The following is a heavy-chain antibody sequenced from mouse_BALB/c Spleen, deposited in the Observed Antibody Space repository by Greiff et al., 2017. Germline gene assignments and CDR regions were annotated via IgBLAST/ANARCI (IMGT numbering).Heavy chain of an antibody. CDR3: ARSVIYYYGSSLDWFAY. Sequence: EVQLQQSGPELVKPGASVKISCKASGYSFTGYYMHWVKQSHVKSLEWIGRINPYNGATSYNQNFKDKASLTADKSSSTAYMQLSSLTSEDSAVYYCARSVIYYYGSSLDWFAYWGQGTLVTVSA. V-gene: IGHV1-42*01. CDR2: INPYNGAT. J-gene: IGHJ3*01. D-gene: IGHD1-1*01. CDR1: GYSFTGYY.